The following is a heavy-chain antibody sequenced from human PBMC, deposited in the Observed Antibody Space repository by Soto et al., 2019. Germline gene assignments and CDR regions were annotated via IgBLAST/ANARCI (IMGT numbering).Heavy chain of an antibody. CDR3: AHRRIMTSWSFSDY. J-gene: IGHJ4*02. D-gene: IGHD2-2*01. V-gene: IGHV2-5*02. CDR2: IYWDDDK. Sequence: QSTLKESGPTLVKPTQTLTLTCTFSGLSLSTSGVGVGWIRQPPGKALEWLALIYWDDDKRYSPSLKSRLTITKDTSKNQVVLTMTNMDPVDTATYYCAHRRIMTSWSFSDYWGQGTLVTVSS. CDR1: GLSLSTSGVG.